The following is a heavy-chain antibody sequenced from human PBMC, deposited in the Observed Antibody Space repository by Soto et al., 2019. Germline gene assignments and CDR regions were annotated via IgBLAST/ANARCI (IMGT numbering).Heavy chain of an antibody. J-gene: IGHJ4*02. Sequence: VESLKISCKGSGYSFAGYGITWVLQKPGKGLEWMGRIDPSDSQTYYSPSFRGHVTISVTKSITTVFLQWSSLRASDTAMYYCARQIYDSDTGPNFKYYFDSWGQGTPVTVSS. CDR3: ARQIYDSDTGPNFKYYFDS. CDR1: GYSFAGYG. V-gene: IGHV5-10-1*01. CDR2: IDPSDSQT. D-gene: IGHD3-22*01.